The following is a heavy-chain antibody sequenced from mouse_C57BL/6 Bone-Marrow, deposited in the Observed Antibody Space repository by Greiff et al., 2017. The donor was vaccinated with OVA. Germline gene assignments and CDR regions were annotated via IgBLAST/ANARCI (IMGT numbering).Heavy chain of an antibody. Sequence: EVKLMESGGGLVKPGGSLKLSCAASGFTFSSYAMSWVRQTPDKRLEWVATISDGGSYTYYPDNVKGRFTISRDNAKNNLYLQMSHLKSDDTARYYCAREGPYDYSRRDYFDYWGQGTTLTVSS. V-gene: IGHV5-4*01. CDR3: AREGPYDYSRRDYFDY. CDR2: ISDGGSYT. CDR1: GFTFSSYA. J-gene: IGHJ2*01. D-gene: IGHD2-4*01.